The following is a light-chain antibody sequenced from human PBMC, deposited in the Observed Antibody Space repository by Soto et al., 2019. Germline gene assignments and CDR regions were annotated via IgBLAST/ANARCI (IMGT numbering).Light chain of an antibody. Sequence: DIQITQAPSSLSSYLGDRVTIACRASQGISTYLAWYQQKPGKVPKLLIYAASTLLSGVPSRFSGSGSGTDFTLTISSLQPEDVATYYCQKYDTAPLTFGQGTKVDIK. CDR1: QGISTY. CDR2: AAS. V-gene: IGKV1-27*01. J-gene: IGKJ1*01. CDR3: QKYDTAPLT.